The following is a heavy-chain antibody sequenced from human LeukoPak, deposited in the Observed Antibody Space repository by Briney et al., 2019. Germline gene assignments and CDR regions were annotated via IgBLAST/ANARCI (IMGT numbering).Heavy chain of an antibody. CDR1: GFSFTSYA. CDR3: ARDQYDTWSRRGNFDS. Sequence: GGSLRLSCAASGFSFTSYAMSWVRQAPGKGLEWVASIKLDGSEKNYVDSVKGRFTISRDNTKNSLYLQMNSLRAEDTAVFYCARDQYDTWSRRGNFDSWGQGTLVIVSS. D-gene: IGHD3-3*01. V-gene: IGHV3-7*03. CDR2: IKLDGSEK. J-gene: IGHJ4*02.